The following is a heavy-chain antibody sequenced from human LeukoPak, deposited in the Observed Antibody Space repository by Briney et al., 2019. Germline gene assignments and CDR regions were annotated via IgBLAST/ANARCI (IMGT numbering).Heavy chain of an antibody. CDR3: ARNYYDSSGYYYVFDY. D-gene: IGHD3-22*01. CDR1: GGSFSGYY. CDR2: IYYSGST. Sequence: SETLSLTCAVYGGSFSGYYWSWIRQHPGKGLEWIGYIYYSGSTYYNPSLKSRVTISVDTSKNQFSLKLSSVTAADTAVYYCARNYYDSSGYYYVFDYWGQGTLVTVSS. J-gene: IGHJ4*02. V-gene: IGHV4-31*11.